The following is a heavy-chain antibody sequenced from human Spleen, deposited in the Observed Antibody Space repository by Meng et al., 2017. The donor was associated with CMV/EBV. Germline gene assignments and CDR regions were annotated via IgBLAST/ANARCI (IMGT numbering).Heavy chain of an antibody. V-gene: IGHV2-5*01. D-gene: IGHD4-17*01. J-gene: IGHJ2*01. CDR1: FSINTNGVG. Sequence: FSINTNGVGVGWIRQPPGKALEWVALIYWNHDKRYSPSLKSRLTIAEDTSKNQVVLTVTNMDPVDTATYYCARTLSSYGDYVSWFFDLWGRGTLVTVSS. CDR3: ARTLSSYGDYVSWFFDL. CDR2: IYWNHDK.